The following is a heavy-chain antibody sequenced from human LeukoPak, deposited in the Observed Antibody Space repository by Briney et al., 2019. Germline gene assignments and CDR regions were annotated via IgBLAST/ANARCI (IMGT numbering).Heavy chain of an antibody. V-gene: IGHV4-59*01. CDR2: IYYSGTT. CDR3: ARGHTESADDYGNWFHP. CDR1: GGSMRSYY. Sequence: SETLSLTCTVSGGSMRSYYWSWIRQPPGKGLEWIGYIYYSGTTKYNPSLKSRVTISVDTSKNQFSLKLNSLTATDTAVYYCARGHTESADDYGNWFHPWGQGTLVTASS. J-gene: IGHJ5*02. D-gene: IGHD5-12*01.